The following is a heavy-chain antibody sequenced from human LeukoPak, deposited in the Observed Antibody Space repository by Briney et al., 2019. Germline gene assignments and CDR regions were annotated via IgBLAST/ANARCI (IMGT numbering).Heavy chain of an antibody. CDR1: GYTFTGYY. V-gene: IGHV1-8*02. J-gene: IGHJ4*02. CDR2: MNPNSGNT. CDR3: ARLSRASGSYSY. D-gene: IGHD3-10*01. Sequence: ASVKVSCKASGYTFTGYYMHWVRQATGQGLEWMGWMNPNSGNTGYAQKFQGRVTMTRNTSISTAYMELSSLRSEDTAVYYCARLSRASGSYSYWGQGTLVTVSS.